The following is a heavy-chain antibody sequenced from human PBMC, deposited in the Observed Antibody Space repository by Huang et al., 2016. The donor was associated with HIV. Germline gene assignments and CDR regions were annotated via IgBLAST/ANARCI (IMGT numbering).Heavy chain of an antibody. CDR2: INRDGSST. Sequence: EVQLVESGGGLVQPGGSLRLSCAASGFVFSSYWMHWFRQAPGKGVVWVSRINRDGSSTSDADSVKGRFTISRDNAKNTLYLQMNSLRAEDTAVYYCARDPRIQSWLNFFDYWGQGTLVSVSS. CDR1: GFVFSSYW. V-gene: IGHV3-74*01. CDR3: ARDPRIQSWLNFFDY. J-gene: IGHJ4*02. D-gene: IGHD3-22*01.